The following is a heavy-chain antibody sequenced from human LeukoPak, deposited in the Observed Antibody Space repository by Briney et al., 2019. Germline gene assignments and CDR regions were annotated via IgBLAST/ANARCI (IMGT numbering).Heavy chain of an antibody. D-gene: IGHD3-22*01. CDR1: GYTFTGYY. CDR2: INPDSGGT. CDR3: ARVTGYYYDNNGSDAFDI. V-gene: IGHV1-2*02. Sequence: GASVKVSCKASGYTFTGYYMHWVRQAPGQGLEWMGWINPDSGGTNYAQKFQGRVTVTRDSSISTAFMELSSLRSDDTAVYYCARVTGYYYDNNGSDAFDIWGQGTMVTVSS. J-gene: IGHJ3*02.